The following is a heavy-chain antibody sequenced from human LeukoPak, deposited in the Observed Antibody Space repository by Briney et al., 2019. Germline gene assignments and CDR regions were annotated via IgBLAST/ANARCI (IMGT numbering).Heavy chain of an antibody. V-gene: IGHV1-69*04. CDR1: GGTFSSYT. J-gene: IGHJ6*02. CDR2: IIPILGIA. Sequence: SVKVSCKASGGTFSSYTISWVRQAPGQGLEWMGRIIPILGIANYAQKFQGRVTITADKSTSTAYMELSSLRSEDTAVYYCARESRDYYDSSGYYGYYYYYGMDVWGQGTTVTVSS. D-gene: IGHD3-22*01. CDR3: ARESRDYYDSSGYYGYYYYYGMDV.